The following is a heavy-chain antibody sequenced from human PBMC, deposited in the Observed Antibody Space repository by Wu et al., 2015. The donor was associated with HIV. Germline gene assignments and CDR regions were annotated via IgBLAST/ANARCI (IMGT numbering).Heavy chain of an antibody. CDR2: IIPIFGTA. J-gene: IGHJ1*01. Sequence: QVQLVQSGAEVKKPGSSVKVSCKASGGTFSSYAISWVRQAPGQGLEWMGGIIPIFGTANYAQKFQGRVTITADESTSTAYMELSSLRSEDTAVYYCASGGDIVVVPAAIPVAEYFQHWGQGPPWSPSPQ. V-gene: IGHV1-69*12. CDR3: ASGGDIVVVPAAIPVAEYFQH. CDR1: GGTFSSYA. D-gene: IGHD2-2*02.